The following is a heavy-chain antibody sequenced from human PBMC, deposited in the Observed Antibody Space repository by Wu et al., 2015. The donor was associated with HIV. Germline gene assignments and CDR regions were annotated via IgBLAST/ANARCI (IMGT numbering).Heavy chain of an antibody. V-gene: IGHV1-8*02. CDR3: ARGSRYCIEQCTEQYMDV. CDR2: MNPNSGNT. CDR1: KYIFTNYD. Sequence: QVQLVQSGTEVKKPGASVKVSCKASKYIFTNYDVNWVRQATGQGLEWMGWMNPNSGNTGYGQKFQGRVTFTRNTSISTAYMELNGLTSDDTAVYYCARGSRYCIEQCTEQYMDVWGKGTTVTVSS. D-gene: IGHD2-15*01. J-gene: IGHJ6*03.